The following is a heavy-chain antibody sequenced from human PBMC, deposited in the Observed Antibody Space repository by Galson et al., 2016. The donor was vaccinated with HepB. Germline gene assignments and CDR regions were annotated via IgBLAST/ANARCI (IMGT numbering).Heavy chain of an antibody. CDR1: GFTFSSHW. V-gene: IGHV3-74*01. Sequence: SLRLSCAASGFTFSSHWMHWVRQAPGKGLMCVSRLKSDGTSTYYADSMKGRFTISRDNAKNTLYLQMNSLRAEDTAVYYCRIGTAGIDYWGQGTLVTVSS. D-gene: IGHD6-13*01. J-gene: IGHJ4*02. CDR3: RIGTAGIDY. CDR2: LKSDGTST.